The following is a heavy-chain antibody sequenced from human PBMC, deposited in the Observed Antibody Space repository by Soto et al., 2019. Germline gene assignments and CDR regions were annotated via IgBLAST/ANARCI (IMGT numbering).Heavy chain of an antibody. CDR3: AGAIGYFDY. D-gene: IGHD2-21*01. V-gene: IGHV4-39*01. Sequence: QLQLQESGPGLVKPSETLSLTCKVSGDSISSSRYYWGWVRQPPGKGLEWIGTIYSGGSTSYNPPLSSRVTIYVDTSNNQFSLRLGSVTPADPAVYYCAGAIGYFDYWGQGSLVTVSS. J-gene: IGHJ4*02. CDR1: GDSISSSRYY. CDR2: IYSGGST.